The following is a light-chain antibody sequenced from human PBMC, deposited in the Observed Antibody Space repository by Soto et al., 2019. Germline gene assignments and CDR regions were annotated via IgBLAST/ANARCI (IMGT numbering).Light chain of an antibody. J-gene: IGKJ4*01. CDR3: QQYNNWPLT. Sequence: EIVMTQSPATLSVSPGERATLSCRASQSINNNLAWYQQKPGQGPRLLIYGASSRATGIPARFSGSGSGTGFTLTISSLQSEDFAIYYCQQYNNWPLTFGGGTNVVIK. CDR2: GAS. CDR1: QSINNN. V-gene: IGKV3-15*01.